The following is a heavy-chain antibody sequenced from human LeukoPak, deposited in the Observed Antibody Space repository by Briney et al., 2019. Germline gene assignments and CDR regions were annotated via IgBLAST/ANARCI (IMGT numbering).Heavy chain of an antibody. D-gene: IGHD6-19*01. CDR3: ARDSVAVAPSTWFDP. CDR2: INPSGGST. Sequence: ASVKVSCKASGYTFTGYYMHWVRQAPGQGLEWMGIINPSGGSTSYAQKFQGRVTMTRNTSTSTVYMELSSLRSEDTAVYYCARDSVAVAPSTWFDPWGQGTLVTVSS. J-gene: IGHJ5*02. CDR1: GYTFTGYY. V-gene: IGHV1-46*01.